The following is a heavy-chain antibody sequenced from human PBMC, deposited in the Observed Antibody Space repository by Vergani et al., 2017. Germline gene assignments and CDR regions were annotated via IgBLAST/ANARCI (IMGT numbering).Heavy chain of an antibody. CDR1: GGSISSGDYY. CDR2: IYYSGIT. Sequence: QVHLQESGPGLVKPSQTLSLTCTVSGGSISSGDYYWSWIRQPPGKGLEWIGYIYYSGITYYNPSLKSRVTISVDTSKNQFSLKLSCVTAADTAVYYCARATGGSSSWLWLDVWGQGTTVTVSS. D-gene: IGHD6-13*01. CDR3: ARATGGSSSWLWLDV. V-gene: IGHV4-30-4*08. J-gene: IGHJ6*02.